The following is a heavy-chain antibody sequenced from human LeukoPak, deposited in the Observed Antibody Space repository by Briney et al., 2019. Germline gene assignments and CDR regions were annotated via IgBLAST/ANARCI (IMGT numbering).Heavy chain of an antibody. CDR3: ASGYSGYDSPVRHYYYGMDV. J-gene: IGHJ6*02. Sequence: SVKVSCKASGGTFSSYAISWVRQAPGQGLEWMGGIIPIFGTANYAQKFQGRVTITADESTSTAYKELSSLRSEDTAVYYYASGYSGYDSPVRHYYYGMDVWGQGTTVTVSS. CDR2: IIPIFGTA. D-gene: IGHD5-12*01. CDR1: GGTFSSYA. V-gene: IGHV1-69*01.